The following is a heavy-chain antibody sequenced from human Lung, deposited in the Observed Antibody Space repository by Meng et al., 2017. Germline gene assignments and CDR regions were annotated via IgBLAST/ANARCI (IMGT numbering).Heavy chain of an antibody. D-gene: IGHD4-11*01. CDR2: INHSGST. V-gene: IGHV4-34*01. CDR3: ARGPTTMAHDFDY. Sequence: GSLRFSCVVSGGSFSDYYWSWIRQPPGKGLEWIGEINHSGSTNYNPSLESRATISVDTSQNNLSLKLSSVTAADSAVYYCARGPTTMAHDFDYWGQGTLVTVSS. J-gene: IGHJ4*02. CDR1: GGSFSDYY.